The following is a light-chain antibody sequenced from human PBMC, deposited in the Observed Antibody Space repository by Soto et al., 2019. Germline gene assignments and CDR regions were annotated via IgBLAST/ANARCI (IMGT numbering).Light chain of an antibody. J-gene: IGKJ2*01. V-gene: IGKV3-15*01. Sequence: ETVMTQSPATLSVSPGERVTLSCRASQTVTTNLAWYQQKSGQAPRLLIYGASTRATGIPARFSGSGSGTEFTLTIGNLQSEDSALYYCQQYNNWPPSVTYTFGQGTKLEIK. CDR2: GAS. CDR3: QQYNNWPPSVTYT. CDR1: QTVTTN.